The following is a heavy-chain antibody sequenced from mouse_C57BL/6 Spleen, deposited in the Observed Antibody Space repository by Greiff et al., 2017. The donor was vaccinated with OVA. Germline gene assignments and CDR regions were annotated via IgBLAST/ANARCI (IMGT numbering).Heavy chain of an antibody. Sequence: EVQVVESGAELVRPGASVKLSCTASGFNIKDYYMHWVKQRPEQGLEWIGRIDPEDGDTEYAPKFQGKATMTADTSSNTAYLQLSSLTSEDTAVYYCTRYYGSSPFAYWGKGTLVTVSA. V-gene: IGHV14-1*01. CDR3: TRYYGSSPFAY. CDR2: IDPEDGDT. D-gene: IGHD1-1*01. J-gene: IGHJ3*01. CDR1: GFNIKDYY.